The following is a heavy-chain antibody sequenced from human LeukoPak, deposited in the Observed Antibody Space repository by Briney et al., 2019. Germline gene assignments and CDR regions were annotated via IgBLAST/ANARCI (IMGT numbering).Heavy chain of an antibody. V-gene: IGHV4-34*01. CDR1: AASSDEDY. D-gene: IGHD5-24*01. CDR3: ARGRDRSKAGDL. CDR2: IHPHGIF. J-gene: IGHJ5*02. Sequence: PSQTLSLTCHLSAASSDEDYCGCISHPPRKWREWIGEIHPHGIFYYNSSLMSRVTISIDTSKSQFSLRLTSVTAADTAFYYCARGRDRSKAGDLWGQGSLVTVSS.